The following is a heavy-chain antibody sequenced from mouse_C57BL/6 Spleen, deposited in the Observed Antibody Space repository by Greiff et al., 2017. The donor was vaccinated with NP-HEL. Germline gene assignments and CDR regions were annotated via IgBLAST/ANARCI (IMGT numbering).Heavy chain of an antibody. Sequence: EVQLMESGGGLVQSGRSLRLSCATSGFTFSDFYMEWVRQAPGKGLEWIAASRNKANDYTTEYSASVKGRFIVSRDTSQSILYLQMNALRAEDTAIYYCARDDWDEDYAMDYWGQGTSVTVSS. CDR2: SRNKANDYTT. J-gene: IGHJ4*01. D-gene: IGHD4-1*01. CDR1: GFTFSDFY. V-gene: IGHV7-1*01. CDR3: ARDDWDEDYAMDY.